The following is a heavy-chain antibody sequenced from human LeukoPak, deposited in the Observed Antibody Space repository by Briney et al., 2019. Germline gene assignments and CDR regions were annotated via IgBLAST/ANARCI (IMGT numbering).Heavy chain of an antibody. J-gene: IGHJ3*02. CDR3: ARVELLWFGELLRNDAFDI. CDR1: GGSISSYY. CDR2: IYYSGST. Sequence: PSETLSLTCTVSGGSISSYYWSWIRQPPGKGLEWIGSIYYSGSTYYNPSLKSRVTISVDTSKNQFSLKLSSVTAADTAVYYCARVELLWFGELLRNDAFDIWGQGTMVTVSS. V-gene: IGHV4-59*12. D-gene: IGHD3-10*01.